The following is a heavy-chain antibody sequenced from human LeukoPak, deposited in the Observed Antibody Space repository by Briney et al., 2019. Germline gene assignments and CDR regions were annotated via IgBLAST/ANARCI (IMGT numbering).Heavy chain of an antibody. Sequence: GGSLRLSCAASGFTFDDYAMHWVRQAPGKGLEWVSGISWNSGSIGYADSVKGRFTISRDNAKNSLYLQMNSLRAEDTALYYCAKDTGDGMTGTSGAFGIWGQGTMVTVSS. J-gene: IGHJ3*02. D-gene: IGHD1-20*01. V-gene: IGHV3-9*01. CDR3: AKDTGDGMTGTSGAFGI. CDR2: ISWNSGSI. CDR1: GFTFDDYA.